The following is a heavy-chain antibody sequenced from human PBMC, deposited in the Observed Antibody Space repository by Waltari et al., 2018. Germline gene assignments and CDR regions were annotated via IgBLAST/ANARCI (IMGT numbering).Heavy chain of an antibody. Sequence: EVQLVESGGGLVQPGGSLRLPCAASGFNFNNYWMDWVRQAPGKGLEWVANIKHDGTESHYVGSVKGRFTVSRDNAHNLLYLQMDSLRVEDTAVYYCSVSLNSWGQGTLVTVSS. J-gene: IGHJ4*02. CDR3: SVSLNS. CDR2: IKHDGTES. V-gene: IGHV3-7*01. CDR1: GFNFNNYW.